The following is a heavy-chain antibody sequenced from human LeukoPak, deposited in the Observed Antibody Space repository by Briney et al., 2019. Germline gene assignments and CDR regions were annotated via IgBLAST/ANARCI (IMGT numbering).Heavy chain of an antibody. J-gene: IGHJ4*02. CDR2: IYHSGST. Sequence: SETLSLTCTVSGYSISSGYYWGWIRQPPGKGLEWIGSIYHSGSTYYNPSLKSRVTISVDTSKNQFSLKLSSVTAADTAVYYCARAARSGYCSSTSCYASDYWGQGTLVTVSS. CDR1: GYSISSGYY. D-gene: IGHD2-2*01. V-gene: IGHV4-38-2*02. CDR3: ARAARSGYCSSTSCYASDY.